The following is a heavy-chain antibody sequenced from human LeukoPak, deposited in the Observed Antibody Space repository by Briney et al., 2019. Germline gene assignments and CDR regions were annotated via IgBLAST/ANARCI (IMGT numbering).Heavy chain of an antibody. Sequence: PSETLSLTYTVSGGSTSSYYWSWIRQLPGKGLEWIGYIYYSGSTNYNPSLKSRVTISVDTSKNQFSLKLSSVTAADTAVYYCARHRSGWRTDAFDIWGQGTVVTVSS. D-gene: IGHD6-19*01. J-gene: IGHJ3*02. V-gene: IGHV4-59*08. CDR3: ARHRSGWRTDAFDI. CDR2: IYYSGST. CDR1: GGSTSSYY.